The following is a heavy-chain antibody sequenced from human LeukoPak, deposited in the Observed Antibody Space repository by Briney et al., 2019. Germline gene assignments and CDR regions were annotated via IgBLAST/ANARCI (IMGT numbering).Heavy chain of an antibody. J-gene: IGHJ4*02. D-gene: IGHD3-22*01. Sequence: PVWSLTLSCTASGCTFSNYVMHWLRQAPGKGLEGVAFTRNDGINKQYADSVNGRFNISRDNSKSTLYRRMDSLRAEETAVYYCANAISSGYNRSDLRGGGQGTLVTVSS. CDR3: ANAISSGYNRSDLRG. CDR1: GCTFSNYV. CDR2: TRNDGINK. V-gene: IGHV3-30*02.